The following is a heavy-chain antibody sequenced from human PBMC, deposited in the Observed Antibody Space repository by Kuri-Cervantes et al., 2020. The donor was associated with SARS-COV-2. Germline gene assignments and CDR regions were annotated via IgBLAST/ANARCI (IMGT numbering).Heavy chain of an antibody. Sequence: GESLKISCAASGFTFSSYEMNWVRQAPGRGLEWVSYISSSGSTIYYADSVKGRSTISRDNAKNSLYLQMNSLRAEDTAVYYCARSGWHDAFDIWGQGTMVTVSS. CDR2: ISSSGSTI. V-gene: IGHV3-48*03. D-gene: IGHD3-3*01. CDR3: ARSGWHDAFDI. J-gene: IGHJ3*02. CDR1: GFTFSSYE.